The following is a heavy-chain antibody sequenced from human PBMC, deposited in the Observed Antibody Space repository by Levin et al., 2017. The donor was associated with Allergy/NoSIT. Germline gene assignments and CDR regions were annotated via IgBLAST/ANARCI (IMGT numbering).Heavy chain of an antibody. CDR1: GFTFSNFA. D-gene: IGHD2-15*01. V-gene: IGHV3-23*01. Sequence: GGSLRLSCVASGFTFSNFAMAWVRQAPGGGLEWVSSISFDGSNTYYADSVKGRLTISRDNSKDTLYLQMNRLRAEDTAVYYCTKGGRCNFIYLDCWGQGSLVSVSS. CDR3: TKGGRCNFIYLDC. CDR2: ISFDGSNT. J-gene: IGHJ4*02.